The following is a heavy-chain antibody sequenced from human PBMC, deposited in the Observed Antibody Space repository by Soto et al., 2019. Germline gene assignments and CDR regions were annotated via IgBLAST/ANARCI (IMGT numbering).Heavy chain of an antibody. CDR2: ISYDGSNK. Sequence: GGSLRLSCAASGFTFSSYAMHWVRQAPGKGLEWVAVISYDGSNKYYADSVKGRFTISRDNSKNTLYLQMNSLRAEDTAVYYCAREYSSGWYGYYYGMDVWGQGTTVTVSS. J-gene: IGHJ6*02. CDR3: AREYSSGWYGYYYGMDV. D-gene: IGHD6-19*01. CDR1: GFTFSSYA. V-gene: IGHV3-30-3*01.